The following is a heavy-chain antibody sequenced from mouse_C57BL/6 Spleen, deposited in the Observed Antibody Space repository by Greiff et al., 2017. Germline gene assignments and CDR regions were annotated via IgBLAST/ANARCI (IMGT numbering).Heavy chain of an antibody. CDR3: ARYYYGNYYAMDY. Sequence: QVQLKESGPELVKPGASVKISCKASGYAFSISWMNWVKQRPGKGLEWIGRIYPGDGDTNYNGKFKGKATLTADKSSSTAYMQLSSLTSEDSAVYFCARYYYGNYYAMDYWGQGTSVTVSS. CDR2: IYPGDGDT. V-gene: IGHV1-82*01. J-gene: IGHJ4*01. D-gene: IGHD1-1*01. CDR1: GYAFSISW.